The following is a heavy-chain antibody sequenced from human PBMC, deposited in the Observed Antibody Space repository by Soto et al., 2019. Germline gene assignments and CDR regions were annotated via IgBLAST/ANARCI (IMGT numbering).Heavy chain of an antibody. J-gene: IGHJ4*02. Sequence: QVQVVQSGAEVKKPGASVKLSCKASGYPFTRHDIYWVRQATGQRLEWMGWMNANSGNTAYDQKFQGRVTMTRTTSINTAYMELSSLGSENTAVYYCARGGSYCTFEFWGQGTQVTVSS. V-gene: IGHV1-8*01. CDR2: MNANSGNT. CDR3: ARGGSYCTFEF. D-gene: IGHD1-26*01. CDR1: GYPFTRHD.